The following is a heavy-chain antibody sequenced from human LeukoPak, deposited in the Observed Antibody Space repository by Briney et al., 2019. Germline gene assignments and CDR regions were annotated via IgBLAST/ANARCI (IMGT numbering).Heavy chain of an antibody. CDR1: GYTFTSYY. CDR2: INPSGGST. V-gene: IGHV1-46*01. D-gene: IGHD3-22*01. Sequence: ASVKVSCKASGYTFTSYYMHWVRQDPGQGLEWMGIINPSGGSTSYAQKFQGRVTMTRDTSTSIVYMELSSLRSEDTAVYYCTSGDYYGSSGYYGNEYFQHWGQGTLVTVSS. CDR3: TSGDYYGSSGYYGNEYFQH. J-gene: IGHJ1*01.